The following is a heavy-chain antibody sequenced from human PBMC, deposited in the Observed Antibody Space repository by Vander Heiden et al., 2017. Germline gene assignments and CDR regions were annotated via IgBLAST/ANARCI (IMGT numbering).Heavy chain of an antibody. V-gene: IGHV3-21*01. J-gene: IGHJ6*02. CDR2: ISSSSSYI. CDR3: ARRGYCSSTSCYIPGAGGMDV. CDR1: GFTFSSYS. D-gene: IGHD2-2*02. Sequence: EVQLVESGGGLVKPGGSLRLSCAASGFTFSSYSMNWVRQAPGKGLEWVSSISSSSSYIYYADSVKGRFTISRDNAKNSLYLQMNSLRAEDTAVYYCARRGYCSSTSCYIPGAGGMDVWGQGTTVTVSS.